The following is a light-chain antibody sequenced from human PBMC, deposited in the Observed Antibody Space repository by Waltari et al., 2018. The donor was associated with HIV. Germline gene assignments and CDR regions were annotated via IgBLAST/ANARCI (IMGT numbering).Light chain of an antibody. Sequence: DIQLTQSPALLSASVGDRVTISCRASQDIDTYLAWYHQKPGKAPKLLIYAASTLQAVVSSRFSGSGSGTEFDRTISGLQPDDFATYYCQQLKSYPLTFGGGTTVDI. CDR3: QQLKSYPLT. CDR1: QDIDTY. J-gene: IGKJ4*01. CDR2: AAS. V-gene: IGKV1-9*01.